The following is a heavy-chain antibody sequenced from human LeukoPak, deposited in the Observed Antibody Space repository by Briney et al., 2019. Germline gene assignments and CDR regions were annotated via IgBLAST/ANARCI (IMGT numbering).Heavy chain of an antibody. Sequence: GGSLRLSCPVSGFTFSSYWMSWVRQAPGKGLEWVASVKEDGSDTYYVDSVKGRSTISRDNAKNSLYLQMNSLRAEDTAVYYCARDRVTYSYGYTCFDYWGQGTLVTVSS. CDR1: GFTFSSYW. CDR2: VKEDGSDT. V-gene: IGHV3-7*01. D-gene: IGHD5-18*01. CDR3: ARDRVTYSYGYTCFDY. J-gene: IGHJ4*02.